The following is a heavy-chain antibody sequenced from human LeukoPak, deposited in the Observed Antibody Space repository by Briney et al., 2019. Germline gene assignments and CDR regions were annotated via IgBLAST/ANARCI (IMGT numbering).Heavy chain of an antibody. CDR3: ARQVQTSYCYDRPGDAFDI. CDR1: GGSISSYY. D-gene: IGHD3-22*01. CDR2: IYYSGST. J-gene: IGHJ3*02. Sequence: PSETLSLTCTVSGGSISSYYWSWTRQPPGKGLEWIGYIYYSGSTNYNPSLKSRVTISVDTSKNQFSLKLSSVTAADTAVYYCARQVQTSYCYDRPGDAFDIWGQGTMVTVSS. V-gene: IGHV4-59*08.